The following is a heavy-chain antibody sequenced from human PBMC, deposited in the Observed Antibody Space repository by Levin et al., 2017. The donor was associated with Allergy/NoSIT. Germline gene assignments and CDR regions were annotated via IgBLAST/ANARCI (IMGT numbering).Heavy chain of an antibody. CDR1: GFTFSSYS. CDR2: ISSSSSYI. V-gene: IGHV3-21*01. J-gene: IGHJ6*02. CDR3: ARVGRGYDSSRSGMDV. Sequence: GGSLRLSCAASGFTFSSYSMNWVRQAPGKGLEWVSSISSSSSYIYYADSVKGRFTISRDNAKNSLYLQMNSLRAEDTAVYYCARVGRGYDSSRSGMDVWGQGTTVTVSS. D-gene: IGHD3-22*01.